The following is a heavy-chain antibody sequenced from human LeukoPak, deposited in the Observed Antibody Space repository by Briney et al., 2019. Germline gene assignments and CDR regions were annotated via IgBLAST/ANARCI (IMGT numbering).Heavy chain of an antibody. D-gene: IGHD5-24*01. J-gene: IGHJ4*02. CDR3: ARGRDGYNRGYYFDY. V-gene: IGHV4-39*01. CDR2: IYYSGST. Sequence: KPSETLSRTCTVSGGSISSSSYYWGWIRQPPGKGLEWIGSIYYSGSTYYNPSLKSRVTISVDTSKNQFSLKLSSATAADTAVYYCARGRDGYNRGYYFDYWGQGNLVTVSS. CDR1: GGSISSSSYY.